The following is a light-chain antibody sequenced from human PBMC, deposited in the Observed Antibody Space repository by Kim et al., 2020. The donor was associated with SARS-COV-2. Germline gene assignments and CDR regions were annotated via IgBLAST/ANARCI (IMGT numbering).Light chain of an antibody. CDR3: QQRRDWPAYS. J-gene: IGKJ2*03. CDR2: DVS. CDR1: RSVGNS. Sequence: WSPGRRCTLSSRASRSVGNSLAGYQHKPGQAPRLLMYDVSNRAAGIPARFSGSGSGTDFTLTISSRDPEDFAVYYCQQRRDWPAYSFGQGTKLEI. V-gene: IGKV3-11*01.